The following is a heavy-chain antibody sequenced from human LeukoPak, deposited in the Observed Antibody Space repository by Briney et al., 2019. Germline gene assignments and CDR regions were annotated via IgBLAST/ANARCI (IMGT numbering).Heavy chain of an antibody. D-gene: IGHD6-19*01. CDR3: ARNFSSGWFDY. CDR2: IYYSGST. CDR1: VGSISSSNYY. J-gene: IGHJ4*02. Sequence: TSDTLSLTCTVSVGSISSSNYYGGWIRQPPGKGLEWIGSIYYSGSTSYNPSLKSRVTISVDTSKNQFSLKLSSVTAADAAVYYCARNFSSGWFDYWGQGTLVTVSS. V-gene: IGHV4-39*01.